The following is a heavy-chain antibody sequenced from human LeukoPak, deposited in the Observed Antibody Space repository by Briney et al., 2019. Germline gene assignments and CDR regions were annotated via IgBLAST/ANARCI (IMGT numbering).Heavy chain of an antibody. V-gene: IGHV3-74*01. J-gene: IGHJ4*02. CDR1: GFTFSSYW. D-gene: IGHD3-16*02. CDR2: INSDGSST. CDR3: ARRGQYYDYVWGSYRPSYYFDY. Sequence: QTGGSLRLSCAASGFTFSSYWMHWVRQAPGKGLVWVSRINSDGSSTSYADSVKGRFTISRDNSKNTLYLQMNSLRAEDTAVYYCARRGQYYDYVWGSYRPSYYFDYWGQGTLVTVSS.